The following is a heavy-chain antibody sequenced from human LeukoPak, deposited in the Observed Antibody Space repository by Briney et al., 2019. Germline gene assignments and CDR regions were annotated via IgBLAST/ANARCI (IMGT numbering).Heavy chain of an antibody. Sequence: PGGSLRLSCATSGFAFSTYWMHWVRQAPGKGLVWGSRISSDGSITSYADSVKGRFTISRDNAKNTLYLQMNSLRAEDTAVYYCARHLNYYLDYWGQGTLVTASS. CDR3: ARHLNYYLDY. J-gene: IGHJ4*02. D-gene: IGHD3-10*01. V-gene: IGHV3-74*01. CDR2: ISSDGSIT. CDR1: GFAFSTYW.